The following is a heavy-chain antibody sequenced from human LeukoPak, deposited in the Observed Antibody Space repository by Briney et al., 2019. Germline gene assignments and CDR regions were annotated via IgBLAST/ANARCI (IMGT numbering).Heavy chain of an antibody. CDR3: AKSVEHSNYRKFHD. D-gene: IGHD4-11*01. J-gene: IGHJ4*02. CDR2: ISGGGGGT. CDR1: GFIFSNYA. V-gene: IGHV3-23*01. Sequence: GSLRLSCAASGFIFSNYAMSWVRQAPGKGPEWVSGISGGGGGTYYADSVKGRFTISRANSKNTLYLQMKSLRVDDTAVYYCAKSVEHSNYRKFHDWGQGTLVTVSS.